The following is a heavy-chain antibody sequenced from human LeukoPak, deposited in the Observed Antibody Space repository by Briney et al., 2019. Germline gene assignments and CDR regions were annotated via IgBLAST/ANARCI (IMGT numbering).Heavy chain of an antibody. J-gene: IGHJ5*02. CDR1: GYSISSGYY. CDR3: ARAPSGYDPNWFDP. CDR2: IYHRGTT. V-gene: IGHV4-38-2*02. Sequence: PSETLSLTCTVSGYSISSGYYWGWIRPPPGRGLEWIGTIYHRGTTYYNPSLKSRVTISLDTSKNQFSLKVNSVTAADTAVYFCARAPSGYDPNWFDPWGQGTLVTVSS. D-gene: IGHD5-12*01.